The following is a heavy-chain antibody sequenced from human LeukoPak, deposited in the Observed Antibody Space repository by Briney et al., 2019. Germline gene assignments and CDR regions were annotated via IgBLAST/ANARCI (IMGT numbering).Heavy chain of an antibody. J-gene: IGHJ6*03. V-gene: IGHV1-69*13. CDR1: GGTFSSYA. D-gene: IGHD6-13*01. Sequence: VASVKVSCKASGGTFSSYAISWVRQAPGQGLEWMGGIIPIFGTANYAQKFQGRVTITADESTSTAYMELRSLRSDDTAVYYCARVRIPYSSRPYYYYMDVWGKGTTVTVSS. CDR2: IIPIFGTA. CDR3: ARVRIPYSSRPYYYYMDV.